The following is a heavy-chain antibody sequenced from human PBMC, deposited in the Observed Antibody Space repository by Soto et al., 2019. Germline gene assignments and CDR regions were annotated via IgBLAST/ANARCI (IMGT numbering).Heavy chain of an antibody. D-gene: IGHD3-10*01. CDR1: GFIFSNYA. CDR2: IWSDGSYD. J-gene: IGHJ4*02. Sequence: QVQLVESGGGVVQPGRSLRLSCATSGFIFSNYAMHCVRQAPGQGLEWVALIWSDGSYDNYAESVKGRFTSSRDNSKNTLYVQMNSLRVEDTAVYFCARGTGPGSFLIDYWGQGTLVTVSS. CDR3: ARGTGPGSFLIDY. V-gene: IGHV3-33*01.